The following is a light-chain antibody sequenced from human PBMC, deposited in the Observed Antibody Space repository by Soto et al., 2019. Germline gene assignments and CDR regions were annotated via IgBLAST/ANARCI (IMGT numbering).Light chain of an antibody. Sequence: DIQVTQSPSPLSASVGDRVTITWRASQSISIWLAWYQQKPGKAPKILIYKASSLESGVPSRFSGSGSGTEFTLTISSLQPDDFATYYCQQYNSYSWTFGQGTKVDI. J-gene: IGKJ1*01. CDR1: QSISIW. CDR2: KAS. CDR3: QQYNSYSWT. V-gene: IGKV1-5*03.